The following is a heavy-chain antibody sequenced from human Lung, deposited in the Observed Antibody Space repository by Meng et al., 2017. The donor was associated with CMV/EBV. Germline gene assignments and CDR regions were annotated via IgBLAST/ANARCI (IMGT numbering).Heavy chain of an antibody. CDR2: IGTVGDT. Sequence: GGSLRLTCTASGCTFSTYDFHWVRQPTGKGLEWVSSIGTVGDTYSIGSVKGRFIISREDAKNSVYLQMNGLRDGDTGLYYCARARSPAHFDYWGQGAMVTVSS. J-gene: IGHJ4*01. CDR1: GCTFSTYD. V-gene: IGHV3-13*01. CDR3: ARARSPAHFDY.